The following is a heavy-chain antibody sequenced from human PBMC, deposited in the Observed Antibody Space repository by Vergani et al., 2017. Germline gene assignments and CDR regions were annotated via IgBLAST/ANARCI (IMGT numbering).Heavy chain of an antibody. CDR2: IIRIFGTA. CDR1: GGTFSSYA. CDR3: AGVGVEMATMQYYFDY. Sequence: QVQLVQSGAEVKKPGSSVKVSCKASGGTFSSYAISWVRQAPGQGLEWMGGIIRIFGTANYAQRFQGRVTITPDESTSTAYMELGSLRSEDTAVYYCAGVGVEMATMQYYFDYGGQGTLVTVSS. D-gene: IGHD5-24*01. V-gene: IGHV1-69*01. J-gene: IGHJ4*02.